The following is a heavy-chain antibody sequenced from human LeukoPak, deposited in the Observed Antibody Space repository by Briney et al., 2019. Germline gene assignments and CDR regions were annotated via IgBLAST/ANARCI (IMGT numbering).Heavy chain of an antibody. D-gene: IGHD2-15*01. CDR3: ANSFYCSGGSCYDDY. J-gene: IGHJ4*02. CDR1: GFTFSSYA. V-gene: IGHV3-23*01. Sequence: PGGSLRLSCAASGFTFSSYAMSWVRQAPGQGLKWVSDISGSGGSTYYADSVKGRFTMSRDNSKNTLYLQMNSLRAEDTAVYYCANSFYCSGGSCYDDYWGQGTLVTVSS. CDR2: ISGSGGST.